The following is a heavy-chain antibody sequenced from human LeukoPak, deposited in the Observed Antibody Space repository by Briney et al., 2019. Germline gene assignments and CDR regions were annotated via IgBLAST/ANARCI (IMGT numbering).Heavy chain of an antibody. Sequence: GGSLRLSCAASGFTFSSYAMHWVRQAPGKGLEYVSRISSNGGSTYYANPLKGRFTISRDNSKNTLYLQMGSLRAADMAVYYCARGGYYDFWSGTFDYWGQGTLVTVSS. J-gene: IGHJ4*02. D-gene: IGHD3-3*01. CDR2: ISSNGGST. CDR3: ARGGYYDFWSGTFDY. V-gene: IGHV3-64*01. CDR1: GFTFSSYA.